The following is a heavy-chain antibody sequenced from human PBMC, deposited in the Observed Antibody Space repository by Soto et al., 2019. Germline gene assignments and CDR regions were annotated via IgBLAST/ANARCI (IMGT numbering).Heavy chain of an antibody. CDR3: ARGLYPRYYYGMDV. J-gene: IGHJ6*02. CDR1: GGTFSSYA. CDR2: IIPIFGTA. V-gene: IGHV1-69*13. Sequence: EASVKVSCKASGGTFSSYAISWVRQAPRQGLEWMGGIIPIFGTANYAQKFQGRVTITADESTSTAYMELSSLRSEDTAVYYCARGLYPRYYYGMDVWGQGTTVTVSS. D-gene: IGHD3-16*02.